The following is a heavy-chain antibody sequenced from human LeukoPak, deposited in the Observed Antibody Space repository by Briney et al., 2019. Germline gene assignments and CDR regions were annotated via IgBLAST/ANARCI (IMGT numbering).Heavy chain of an antibody. CDR1: GGTFSSYA. V-gene: IGHV1-69*13. D-gene: IGHD2-2*01. J-gene: IGHJ6*03. CDR2: IIPIFGTA. Sequence: SVKVSCKASGGTFSSYAISWVRQAPGQGLEWMGGIIPIFGTANYAQKFQGRVTITADESTSTAYMELSSLRSEDTAVYYCARAGYCSSTSCSTGYYYYYMDVWGKGTTVTVSS. CDR3: ARAGYCSSTSCSTGYYYYYMDV.